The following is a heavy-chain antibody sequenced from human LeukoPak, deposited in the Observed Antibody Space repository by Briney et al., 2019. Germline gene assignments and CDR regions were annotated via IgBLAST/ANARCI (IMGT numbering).Heavy chain of an antibody. V-gene: IGHV3-23*01. D-gene: IGHD2-2*03. Sequence: GGSLRLSCSASGVTFTTYGMNWVRQAPGKGLEWVSGIGGSGTRTYYADSVKGRFTISRDNSKNTLYLQMNSLRDEDTAVYYCAKDSHWILFDDWGQGTLVTVSS. CDR2: IGGSGTRT. CDR3: AKDSHWILFDD. CDR1: GVTFTTYG. J-gene: IGHJ4*02.